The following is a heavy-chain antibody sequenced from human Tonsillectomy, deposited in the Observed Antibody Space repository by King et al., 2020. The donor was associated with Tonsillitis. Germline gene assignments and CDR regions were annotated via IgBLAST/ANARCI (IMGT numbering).Heavy chain of an antibody. Sequence: VQLVESGGGLVQPGGSLRLSCAASGFTFSSYAMSLGRQAPGKGLEWGSGISNSGGNTYYADSVKGRFTISRDNSKNTLYLQMNSLRAGDTAAYYCAKDGHSSGWYYFDYWGQGTLVTVSS. CDR2: ISNSGGNT. CDR3: AKDGHSSGWYYFDY. D-gene: IGHD6-19*01. CDR1: GFTFSSYA. J-gene: IGHJ4*02. V-gene: IGHV3-23*04.